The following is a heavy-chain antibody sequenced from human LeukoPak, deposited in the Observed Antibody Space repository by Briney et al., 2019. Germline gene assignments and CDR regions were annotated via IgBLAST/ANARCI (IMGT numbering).Heavy chain of an antibody. V-gene: IGHV4-59*01. CDR3: AAAGSYGDLDY. D-gene: IGHD4-17*01. CDR1: GASINNYS. Sequence: PSETLSLTCTVSGASINNYSWSWIRQPPGKGLEWIGYIYYSETTTYNPSLKSRVTMSVDTSKNQFSLKLSSVTAADTAVYYCAAAGSYGDLDYWGQGTLVTVSS. CDR2: IYYSETT. J-gene: IGHJ4*02.